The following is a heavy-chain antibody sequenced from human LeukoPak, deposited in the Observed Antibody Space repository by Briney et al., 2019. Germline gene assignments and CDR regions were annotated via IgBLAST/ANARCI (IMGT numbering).Heavy chain of an antibody. CDR2: IHRRSSTM. J-gene: IGHJ4*02. Sequence: PGGSLRLSCAASGFTFSSYDIRWVRQAPGKGLEWVPYIHRRSSTMYYADSVKGRFTISRDNAKSSLYLQMSSLRDEDTAVYYCARARGYNHGPQDYLFDYGGQGTLVTVS. V-gene: IGHV3-48*02. CDR3: ARARGYNHGPQDYLFDY. CDR1: GFTFSSYD. D-gene: IGHD5-18*01.